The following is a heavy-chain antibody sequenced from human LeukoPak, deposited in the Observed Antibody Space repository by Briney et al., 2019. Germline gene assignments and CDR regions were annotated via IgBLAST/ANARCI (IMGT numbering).Heavy chain of an antibody. CDR1: GYTFATDG. CDR2: ISGYNGNT. CDR3: VREQKLNETYYDILTGYSSGFDY. Sequence: ASVKVSCKASGYTFATDGISWVRQAPGQGLEWMGWISGYNGNTYYAQKFQGRVTMTTDTSTSTAYMELRSLRSDDTAVYYCVREQKLNETYYDILTGYSSGFDYWGQGTLVTVSS. J-gene: IGHJ4*02. V-gene: IGHV1-18*01. D-gene: IGHD3-9*01.